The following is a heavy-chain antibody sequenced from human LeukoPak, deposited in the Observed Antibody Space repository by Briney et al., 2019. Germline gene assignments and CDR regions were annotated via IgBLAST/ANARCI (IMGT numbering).Heavy chain of an antibody. J-gene: IGHJ5*02. Sequence: GGSLRLSCAASGFTVSSNYMSWVRQVPGKGLEWISSLYSGGSTYYADSVKGRFTISRDNSQNTLYLQMNSLRAEDTAIYYCAQEPGRGDWCIGSWGQGTLVTVSS. CDR2: LYSGGST. CDR3: AQEPGRGDWCIGS. CDR1: GFTVSSNY. D-gene: IGHD2-21*02. V-gene: IGHV3-53*01.